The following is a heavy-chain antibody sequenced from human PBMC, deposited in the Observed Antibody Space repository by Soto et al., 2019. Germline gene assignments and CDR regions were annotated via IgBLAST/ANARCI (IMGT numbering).Heavy chain of an antibody. CDR1: GCIFSNYW. V-gene: IGHV3-7*01. CDR2: IKQDGSEK. Sequence: EVQVVESGGGLVQPGGSLRLSCAAAGCIFSNYWMSWVRQAPGKGLEWVANIKQDGSEKHYVDSVKGRFTISRDNADKSLYLQMNSLRAEDTAVYYCAKNNLYCSSTNCFVFDYWGQGTLVTVSS. CDR3: AKNNLYCSSTNCFVFDY. D-gene: IGHD2-2*01. J-gene: IGHJ4*02.